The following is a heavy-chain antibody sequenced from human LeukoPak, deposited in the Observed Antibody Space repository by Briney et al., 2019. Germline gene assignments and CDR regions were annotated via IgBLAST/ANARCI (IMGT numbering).Heavy chain of an antibody. Sequence: SETLSLTCTVSGGSITSSSYYWGWIRQPPGKGPEWIGSIYYTGSTNYNPSLKSRVTISVDTSKNQFSLKLSSVTAADTAVYYCARGDGSSSWYSYYVDYWGQGTLVTVSS. J-gene: IGHJ4*02. CDR2: IYYTGST. V-gene: IGHV4-39*07. CDR1: GGSITSSSYY. D-gene: IGHD6-13*01. CDR3: ARGDGSSSWYSYYVDY.